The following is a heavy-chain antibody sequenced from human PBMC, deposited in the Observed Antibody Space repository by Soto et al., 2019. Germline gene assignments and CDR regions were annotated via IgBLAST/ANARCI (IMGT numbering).Heavy chain of an antibody. J-gene: IGHJ4*02. CDR1: GFTFNNYA. CDR3: AKRVEYSSSWAYFDH. CDR2: ISPTGGDR. V-gene: IGHV3-23*01. Sequence: EVQLLESGGGLVQPGGSLRLSCAASGFTFNNYAMSWVRQAPGKGLEWVSAISPTGGDRYDADSVKGRFTISRDNSKNTLSLQMNSLRVEDTAVYYCAKRVEYSSSWAYFDHWGQGTLVIVSS. D-gene: IGHD6-6*01.